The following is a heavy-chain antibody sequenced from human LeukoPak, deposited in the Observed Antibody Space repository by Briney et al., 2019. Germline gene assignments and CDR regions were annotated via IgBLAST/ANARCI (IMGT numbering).Heavy chain of an antibody. CDR3: ARGDPGAYYYYYYMDV. V-gene: IGHV4-59*01. Sequence: SETLSLTCTVSGDSINNYYWSWIRQPPGKGLEWIGYIYSTGSTSYNPSLKSRVTISIDTSKSQFSLKLNSVTAADTAVYFCARGDPGAYYYYYYMDVSGKGTTVTVSS. D-gene: IGHD3-10*01. CDR2: IYSTGST. CDR1: GDSINNYY. J-gene: IGHJ6*03.